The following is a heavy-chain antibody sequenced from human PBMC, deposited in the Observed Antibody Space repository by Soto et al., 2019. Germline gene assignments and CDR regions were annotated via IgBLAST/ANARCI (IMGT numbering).Heavy chain of an antibody. Sequence: EVQLVESGGGLVQPGGSLRLSCAASGFTVSSNYMSWVRQAPGKGLEWVSVIYSGGSTYYADSVKGSFTTSRDNSKNTRYRQMNSRRAEDTAVYYCARDYGDDDGYWGQGTLVTVSS. CDR3: ARDYGDDDGY. CDR1: GFTVSSNY. CDR2: IYSGGST. J-gene: IGHJ4*02. V-gene: IGHV3-66*01. D-gene: IGHD4-17*01.